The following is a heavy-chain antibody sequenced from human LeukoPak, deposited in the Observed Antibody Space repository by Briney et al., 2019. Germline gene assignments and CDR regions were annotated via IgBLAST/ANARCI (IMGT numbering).Heavy chain of an antibody. CDR2: ISSSDYP. V-gene: IGHV3-21*04. D-gene: IGHD3-9*01. Sequence: GGSLRLSCAASGFIFSPYGMTWVRQAPGKGLEWVSTISSSDYPSYTDSVKGRFTVSRDNAKNSLYLQMNSLRAEDTALYHCARLANFDWLSNMDVWGKGTTVTISS. J-gene: IGHJ6*03. CDR3: ARLANFDWLSNMDV. CDR1: GFIFSPYG.